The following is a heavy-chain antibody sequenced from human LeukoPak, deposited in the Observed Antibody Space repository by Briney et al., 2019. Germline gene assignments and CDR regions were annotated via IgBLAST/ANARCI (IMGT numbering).Heavy chain of an antibody. D-gene: IGHD3-9*01. CDR1: VGSVSSSSYY. V-gene: IGHV4-39*07. CDR2: IYYSGST. J-gene: IGHJ3*02. Sequence: SDHLSLTCTVSVGSVSSSSYYWGWIRQPPGKGLEWIGSIYYSGSTYYNPSLKSRVTISVDTSKNQFSLKLSSVTAADTFFFQAADGIRYFDWLHPGPHDAFDIWGQGTMVTVSS. CDR3: ADGIRYFDWLHPGPHDAFDI.